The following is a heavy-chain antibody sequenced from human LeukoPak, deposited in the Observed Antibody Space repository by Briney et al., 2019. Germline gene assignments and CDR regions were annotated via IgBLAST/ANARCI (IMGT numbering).Heavy chain of an antibody. CDR2: ISSSSSYI. CDR1: GFTFSSYS. CDR3: ARDRDKRITMVRGVIFDY. J-gene: IGHJ4*02. V-gene: IGHV3-21*01. Sequence: GGSLRLSCAASGFTFSSYSMNWVRQAPGQGLEWVSSISSSSSYIYYADSVKGRFTISRDNAKNSLYLQMNSLRAEDTAVYYCARDRDKRITMVRGVIFDYWGQGTLVTVSS. D-gene: IGHD3-10*01.